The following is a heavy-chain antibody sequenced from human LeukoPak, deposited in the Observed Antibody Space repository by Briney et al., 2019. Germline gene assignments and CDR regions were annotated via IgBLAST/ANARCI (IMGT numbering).Heavy chain of an antibody. CDR1: GFTFSSYA. D-gene: IGHD2-21*02. CDR2: ISGSGGST. J-gene: IGHJ4*02. V-gene: IGHV3-23*01. Sequence: GGSLRLSCAASGFTFSSYAMSWVRQAPGKGLEWVSVISGSGGSTYYADSVKGRFTISRDNSKNTLYLQMNSLRAEDTAVYYCAKDEGLVVVTAILYWGQGTLVTVSS. CDR3: AKDEGLVVVTAILY.